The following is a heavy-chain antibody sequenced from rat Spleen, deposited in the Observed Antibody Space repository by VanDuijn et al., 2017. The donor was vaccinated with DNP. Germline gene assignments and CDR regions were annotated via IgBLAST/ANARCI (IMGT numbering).Heavy chain of an antibody. CDR2: VFYDGSRT. V-gene: IGHV5S10*01. CDR3: ATPTDPFAY. CDR1: GFTFSDYN. J-gene: IGHJ3*01. Sequence: EVQLVESGGGLVRPGRSLKLSCAASGFTFSDYNMAWVRQAPKRGLEWVASVFYDGSRTYYRDSVKGRFTISRDNAKSTLYLQMDSLRSEDTATYYCATPTDPFAYWGQGTLVTVSS.